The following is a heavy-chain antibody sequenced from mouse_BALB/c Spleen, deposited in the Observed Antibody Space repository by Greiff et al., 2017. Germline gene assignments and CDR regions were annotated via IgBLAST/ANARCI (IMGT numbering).Heavy chain of an antibody. Sequence: DVKLVESGGGLVQPGGSRKLSCAASGFTFSSFGMHWVRQAPEKGLEWVAYISSGSSTIYYADTVKGRFTISRDNPKNTLFLQMTSLRSEDTAMYYCARYDGYFYYFDYWGQGTTLTVSS. CDR3: ARYDGYFYYFDY. J-gene: IGHJ2*01. V-gene: IGHV5-17*02. CDR2: ISSGSSTI. D-gene: IGHD2-3*01. CDR1: GFTFSSFG.